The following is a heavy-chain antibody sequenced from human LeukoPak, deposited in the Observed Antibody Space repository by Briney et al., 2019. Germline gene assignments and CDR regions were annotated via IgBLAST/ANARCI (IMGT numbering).Heavy chain of an antibody. J-gene: IGHJ4*02. V-gene: IGHV3-23*01. D-gene: IGHD3-3*01. CDR3: AKGDRHTIFGVVNPGY. CDR2: ISGSGGST. CDR1: GFTFSSYA. Sequence: GGSLRLSCAASGFTFSSYAMSWVRQAPGKGLEWVSAISGSGGSTYYADSVKGRFTISRDNSKNTLYLQMNSLRAEDTAVYYCAKGDRHTIFGVVNPGYWGQGTLVTVSS.